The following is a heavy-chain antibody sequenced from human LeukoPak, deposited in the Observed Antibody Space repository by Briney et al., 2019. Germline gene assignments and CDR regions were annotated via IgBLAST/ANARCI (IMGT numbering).Heavy chain of an antibody. V-gene: IGHV1-69*04. Sequence: GASVKVSCKSSGGSFSSYAMIWVRQAPGQGLEWMGRIIPIVGVGYYAQKFQGRVTITADTSTKTAYMELSSLKPEDTAVYYCARDPHYYDNSGYDWGQGTLVTVSS. CDR3: ARDPHYYDNSGYD. J-gene: IGHJ4*02. D-gene: IGHD3-22*01. CDR2: IIPIVGVG. CDR1: GGSFSSYA.